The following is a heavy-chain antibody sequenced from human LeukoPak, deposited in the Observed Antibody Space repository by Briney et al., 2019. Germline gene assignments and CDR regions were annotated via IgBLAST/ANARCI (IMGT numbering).Heavy chain of an antibody. CDR3: AVQITMIVVVPYFDY. CDR2: ISGTGTNI. CDR1: GLTFSDYY. Sequence: GGSLRLSCAASGLTFSDYYMTWIRQAPGKGLEWVSSISGTGTNIYSADSVRGRFTVSRDNARNSLFLHMNSLRAEDTAVYYCAVQITMIVVVPYFDYWGQGTLVTVSS. J-gene: IGHJ4*02. V-gene: IGHV3-11*04. D-gene: IGHD3-22*01.